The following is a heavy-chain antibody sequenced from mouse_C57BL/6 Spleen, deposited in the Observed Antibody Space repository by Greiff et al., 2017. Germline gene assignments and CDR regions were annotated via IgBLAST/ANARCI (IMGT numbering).Heavy chain of an antibody. CDR2: IYPGDGDT. CDR1: GYAFSSSW. J-gene: IGHJ3*01. Sequence: QVQLKQSGPELVKPGASVKISCKASGYAFSSSWMNWVKQRPGKGLEWIGRIYPGDGDTNYNGKFKGKATLTADKSSSTAYMQLSSLTSEDSAVYFCARGGGYYVPLAYWGQGTLVTVSA. V-gene: IGHV1-82*01. D-gene: IGHD2-3*01. CDR3: ARGGGYYVPLAY.